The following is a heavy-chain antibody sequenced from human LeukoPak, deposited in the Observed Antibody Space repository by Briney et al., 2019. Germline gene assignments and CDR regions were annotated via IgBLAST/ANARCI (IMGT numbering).Heavy chain of an antibody. CDR1: GFTFSSYE. D-gene: IGHD2-21*01. J-gene: IGHJ4*02. V-gene: IGHV3-48*03. Sequence: PWGSLRLSCAASGFTFSSYEMNWVRQAPGKGLEWVSYISGSGRTIDYADSVKGRFTISRDNTKNSVYLQMNSLRAEDTAIYFCVSDAVMSPEVLLTAWDYFDCWGQGTLVTVSS. CDR2: ISGSGRTI. CDR3: VSDAVMSPEVLLTAWDYFDC.